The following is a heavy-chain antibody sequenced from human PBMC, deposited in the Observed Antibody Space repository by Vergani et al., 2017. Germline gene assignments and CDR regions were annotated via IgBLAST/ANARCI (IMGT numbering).Heavy chain of an antibody. V-gene: IGHV4-34*01. CDR1: GGSFRGYY. J-gene: IGHJ4*02. CDR2: INHSGST. CDR3: ARDRDEFDY. Sequence: QVQLPQWGAGLLKPSETLSLTCAVYGGSFRGYYWSWIRQPPGKGLEWIGEINHSGSTNYNPSLKSRVTVSLDTSKNQFSLRLTSVTAADTAIYYCARDRDEFDYWGQGTLVTVSS.